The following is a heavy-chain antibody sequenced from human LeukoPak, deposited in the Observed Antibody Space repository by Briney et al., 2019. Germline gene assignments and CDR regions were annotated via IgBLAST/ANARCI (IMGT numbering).Heavy chain of an antibody. D-gene: IGHD3-3*01. J-gene: IGHJ4*02. CDR1: GFTFSSYA. CDR3: VMADKYYDFWSGYKYFDY. Sequence: PGGSLRLSCAASGFTFSSYAMSWVRQAPGKGLEWVSAISGSGGSTYYADSVKGRFTISRDNSKNTLYLQMNSLRAEDTAVYYCVMADKYYDFWSGYKYFDYWGQGTLVTVSS. V-gene: IGHV3-23*01. CDR2: ISGSGGST.